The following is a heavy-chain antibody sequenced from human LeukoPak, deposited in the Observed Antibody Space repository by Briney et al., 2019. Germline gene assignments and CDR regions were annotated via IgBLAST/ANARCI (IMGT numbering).Heavy chain of an antibody. CDR2: ISYDGSNK. Sequence: PGGSLRLSCAASGFTFSTYTMHWVRQAPGKGLEWVAVISYDGSNKYYADSVKGRFTISRDNSKNTLYLQMNSLRAEDTALYHCARGARGFDYWGQGTLVTVSS. CDR1: GFTFSTYT. V-gene: IGHV3-30-3*01. CDR3: ARGARGFDY. J-gene: IGHJ4*02. D-gene: IGHD3-16*01.